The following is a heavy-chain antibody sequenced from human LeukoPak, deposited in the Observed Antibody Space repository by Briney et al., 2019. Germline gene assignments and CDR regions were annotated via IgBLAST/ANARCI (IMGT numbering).Heavy chain of an antibody. CDR3: ARDLGIVGATRVLNFYYMDV. V-gene: IGHV1-46*01. CDR1: GYTFTSYY. J-gene: IGHJ6*03. Sequence: ASVKVSCKASGYTFTSYYMHWVRQAPGQGLEWMGIINPSGGSTSYAQKFQGRVTMTRDMSTSTVYMELSSLRSEDTAVYYCARDLGIVGATRVLNFYYMDVWGKGTTVTVSS. CDR2: INPSGGST. D-gene: IGHD1-26*01.